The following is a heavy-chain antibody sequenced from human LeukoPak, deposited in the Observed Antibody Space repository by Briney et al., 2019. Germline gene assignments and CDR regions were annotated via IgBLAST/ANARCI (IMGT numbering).Heavy chain of an antibody. Sequence: PGGSLRLSCAASGFTFDDYAMHWVRQAPGKGLEWVSGISWNSGSIGYADSVKGRFTISRDNAKNSLYLQMNSLRAEDMALYYCAKGVDFWAPFDYWGQGTLVTVSS. CDR1: GFTFDDYA. D-gene: IGHD3-3*01. V-gene: IGHV3-9*03. CDR2: ISWNSGSI. CDR3: AKGVDFWAPFDY. J-gene: IGHJ4*02.